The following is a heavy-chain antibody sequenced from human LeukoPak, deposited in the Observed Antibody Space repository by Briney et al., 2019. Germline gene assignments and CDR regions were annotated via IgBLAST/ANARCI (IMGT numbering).Heavy chain of an antibody. CDR1: GFTFSRFG. D-gene: IGHD2-15*01. J-gene: IGHJ4*02. Sequence: GGSLRLSCAASGFTFSRFGMHWVRQAPGKGLEWVAVISYDGSDKYYADSVKGRFTISRDNSKNTLSLQMNSLRPEDTAVYFCARGYSYLDYWGQGTLATVSS. V-gene: IGHV3-30*03. CDR3: ARGYSYLDY. CDR2: ISYDGSDK.